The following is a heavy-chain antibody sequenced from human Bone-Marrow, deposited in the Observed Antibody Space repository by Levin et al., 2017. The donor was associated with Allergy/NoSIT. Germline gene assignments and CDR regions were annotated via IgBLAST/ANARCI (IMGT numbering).Heavy chain of an antibody. J-gene: IGHJ5*02. Sequence: GESLKISCKASGYTFTSYDINWVRLATGQGLEWMEWMNPNSGNTGYAQKFQGRVTMTRNTSISTAYMELSSLRSEDTAVYYCARGGVIGYCSSTSCYFQDAPTGYWFDPWGQGTLVTVSS. CDR2: MNPNSGNT. CDR3: ARGGVIGYCSSTSCYFQDAPTGYWFDP. CDR1: GYTFTSYD. D-gene: IGHD2-2*01. V-gene: IGHV1-8*01.